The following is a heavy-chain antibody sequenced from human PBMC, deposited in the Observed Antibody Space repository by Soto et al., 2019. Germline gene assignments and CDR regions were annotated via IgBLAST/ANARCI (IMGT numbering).Heavy chain of an antibody. CDR2: VSSSSTTM. V-gene: IGHV3-48*02. Sequence: WGSLRISCAASGFTFGSFSLNWVRQAPGKGPEWVSYVSSSSTTMYYADSVKGRFTISRDNAKNSLYLQMNSLRDEDTAVYYCARDRGYSDAWAFDIWGQGTMVTVSS. D-gene: IGHD5-18*01. J-gene: IGHJ3*02. CDR3: ARDRGYSDAWAFDI. CDR1: GFTFGSFS.